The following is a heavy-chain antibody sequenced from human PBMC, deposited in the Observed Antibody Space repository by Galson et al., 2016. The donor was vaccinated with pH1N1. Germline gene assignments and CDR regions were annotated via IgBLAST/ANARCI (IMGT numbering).Heavy chain of an antibody. CDR1: GFSVSSSGMG. CDR3: AHREVMITNAFDL. V-gene: IGHV2-5*02. Sequence: PALVKPPQTLTLTCTFSGFSVSSSGMGVGWIRQPPGKALEWLAVIYWDDDKRYSPSLKSRLTITKDTSKNQVVLKMTNMDPADTATYYCAHREVMITNAFDLWGQGTMVTVSS. J-gene: IGHJ3*01. D-gene: IGHD3-16*01. CDR2: IYWDDDK.